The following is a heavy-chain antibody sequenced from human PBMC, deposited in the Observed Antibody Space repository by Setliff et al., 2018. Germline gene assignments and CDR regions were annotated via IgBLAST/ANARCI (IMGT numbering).Heavy chain of an antibody. J-gene: IGHJ4*02. Sequence: SLTCTVSGGSISSSSYYWGWIRQPPGKGLEWIGSIYYSGSTYYNPSLKSRVTISVDTSKNQFSLKLSSVTAADTAVYYCASVVEDYYDSSGYFLPSYYFDYWGQGTLVTVSS. CDR3: ASVVEDYYDSSGYFLPSYYFDY. D-gene: IGHD3-22*01. CDR2: IYYSGST. V-gene: IGHV4-39*07. CDR1: GGSISSSSYY.